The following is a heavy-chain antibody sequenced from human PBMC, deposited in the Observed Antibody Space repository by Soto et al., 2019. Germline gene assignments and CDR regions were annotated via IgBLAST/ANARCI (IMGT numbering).Heavy chain of an antibody. CDR1: GCSISSYY. D-gene: IGHD6-13*01. CDR2: IYYSGST. J-gene: IGHJ6*02. Sequence: SETLSLTCTVSGCSISSYYWSWIRQPPGKGLEWIGYIYYSGSTNYNPSLKSRVTISVDTSKNQFSLKLSSVTAADTAVYYCARAGYSSSWHLRNYYYYGMDVWGQGTTVTVSS. V-gene: IGHV4-59*01. CDR3: ARAGYSSSWHLRNYYYYGMDV.